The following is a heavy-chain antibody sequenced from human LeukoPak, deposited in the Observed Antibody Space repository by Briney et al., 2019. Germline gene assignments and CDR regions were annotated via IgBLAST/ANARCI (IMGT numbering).Heavy chain of an antibody. CDR2: IYYSGNT. Sequence: PSETLSLTCTVSGGSISSTSYYWAWIRQPPGRGLEWIGTIYYSGNTYYNPSLKSRVTISVYTSKNQFALKLGSVTAADTAVYYCASNLSGYNNFDYWGQGALVTVSS. CDR1: GGSISSTSYY. V-gene: IGHV4-39*01. J-gene: IGHJ4*02. D-gene: IGHD5-12*01. CDR3: ASNLSGYNNFDY.